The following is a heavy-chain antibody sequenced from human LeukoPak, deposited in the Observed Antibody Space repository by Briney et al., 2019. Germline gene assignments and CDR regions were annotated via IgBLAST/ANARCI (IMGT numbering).Heavy chain of an antibody. Sequence: SETLSLTCTVSGGSISTYSWTWIRQSPWKGLDWMGYTHYSGSTNHNPSLKSRLTISVDTSKNQFSLKLSSVTAADTAVYYCASLIYDSSGYYFDSWGQGTLVTVSS. CDR2: THYSGST. V-gene: IGHV4-59*08. CDR1: GGSISTYS. CDR3: ASLIYDSSGYYFDS. J-gene: IGHJ4*02. D-gene: IGHD3-22*01.